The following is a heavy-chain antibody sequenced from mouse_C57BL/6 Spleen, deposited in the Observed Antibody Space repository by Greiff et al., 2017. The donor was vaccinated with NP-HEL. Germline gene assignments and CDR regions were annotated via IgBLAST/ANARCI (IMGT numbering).Heavy chain of an antibody. CDR3: TRVITTVVFDY. Sequence: EVKLMESGEGLVKPGGSLKLSCAASGFTFSSYAMSWVRQTPEKRLEWVAYISSGGDYIYYADTVKGRFTISRDNARNTLYLQMSSLKSEDTAMYYCTRVITTVVFDYWGQGTTLTVSS. V-gene: IGHV5-9-1*02. CDR2: ISSGGDYI. D-gene: IGHD1-1*01. J-gene: IGHJ2*01. CDR1: GFTFSSYA.